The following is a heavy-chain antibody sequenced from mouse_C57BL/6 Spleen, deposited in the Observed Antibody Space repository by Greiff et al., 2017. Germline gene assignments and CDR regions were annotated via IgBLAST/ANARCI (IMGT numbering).Heavy chain of an antibody. CDR1: GYTFTSYW. CDR3: ARGGADYDPFDY. CDR2: IDPSDSYT. V-gene: IGHV1-69*01. Sequence: QVQLQQPGAELVMPGASVKLSCKASGYTFTSYWMHWVKQRPGQGLEWIGEIDPSDSYTNYNQKFKGKSTLTVDKSSSTAYMQLSSLTSEDSAVYYCARGGADYDPFDYCGQGTTLTVSS. J-gene: IGHJ2*01. D-gene: IGHD2-4*01.